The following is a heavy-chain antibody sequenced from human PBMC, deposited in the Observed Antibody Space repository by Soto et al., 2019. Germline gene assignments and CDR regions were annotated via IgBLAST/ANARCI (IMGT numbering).Heavy chain of an antibody. CDR1: GGAISSSSYY. J-gene: IGHJ4*01. V-gene: IGHV4-39*01. CDR3: ARLQLERTGDYCFDY. Sequence: SETLSLTCPVSGGAISSSSYYLGWIRQPPGKGLEWIGSIYYSGSTYYNPSLKSRVTISVDTSKNQFSLKLSSVNAADTAVYYCARLQLERTGDYCFDYWVHGTRVTVSS. D-gene: IGHD1-1*01. CDR2: IYYSGST.